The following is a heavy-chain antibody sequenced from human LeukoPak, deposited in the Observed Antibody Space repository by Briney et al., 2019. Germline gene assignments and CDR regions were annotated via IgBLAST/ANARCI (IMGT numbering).Heavy chain of an antibody. Sequence: GGSLRLSCTASGFTFGDYAMSWVRRAPGKGLEWVVFIRSKAYGGTTEYAASVKGRFTISRDDSKSIAYLQMNSLNTEDTAVYYCTRVYCGGDCYFQHWGQGTLVTVSS. J-gene: IGHJ1*01. D-gene: IGHD2-21*02. V-gene: IGHV3-49*04. CDR2: IRSKAYGGTT. CDR3: TRVYCGGDCYFQH. CDR1: GFTFGDYA.